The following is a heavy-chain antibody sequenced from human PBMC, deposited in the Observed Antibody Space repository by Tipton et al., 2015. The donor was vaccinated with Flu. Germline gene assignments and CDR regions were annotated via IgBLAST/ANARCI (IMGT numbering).Heavy chain of an antibody. CDR3: AREWGDAFDI. D-gene: IGHD3-16*01. V-gene: IGHV4-59*11. CDR1: GGSISSHY. J-gene: IGHJ3*02. CDR2: IYYSGSI. Sequence: TLSLTCTVSGGSISSHYWSWIRQPPGKGLDWIGYIYYSGSISYNPSLKSRVTISVDTTKNQFSLKLSSVTAADTAVYYCAREWGDAFDIWRQGTMVTVYS.